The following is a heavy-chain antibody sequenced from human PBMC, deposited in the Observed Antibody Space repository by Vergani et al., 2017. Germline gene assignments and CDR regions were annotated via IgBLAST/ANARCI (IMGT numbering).Heavy chain of an antibody. CDR2: ISYDGSNK. V-gene: IGHV3-30-3*01. J-gene: IGHJ4*02. CDR3: ARARGVYGDYFDY. D-gene: IGHD4-17*01. CDR1: GFTFSSYA. Sequence: QVQLVESGGGVVQPGRSLRLSCAASGFTFSSYAMHWVRQAPGKGLEWVAVISYDGSNKYYADSVKGRFTISRDNSKNTLYLQMNILRAEDTAIYYCARARGVYGDYFDYWGQGTLVTVSS.